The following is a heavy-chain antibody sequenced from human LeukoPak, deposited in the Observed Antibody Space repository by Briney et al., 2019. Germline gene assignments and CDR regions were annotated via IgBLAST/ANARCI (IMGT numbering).Heavy chain of an antibody. CDR1: GGSISISSYY. Sequence: PSETLSLTCTVSGGSISISSYYWGWIRQPPGKGLEWIGSIYYSGSTYYNPSLKSRVTISVDTSKNQFSLKLSSVTAADTAVYYCAGQGGIIAVAAYWFDPWGQGTLVTVSS. V-gene: IGHV4-39*01. CDR2: IYYSGST. J-gene: IGHJ5*02. CDR3: AGQGGIIAVAAYWFDP. D-gene: IGHD6-19*01.